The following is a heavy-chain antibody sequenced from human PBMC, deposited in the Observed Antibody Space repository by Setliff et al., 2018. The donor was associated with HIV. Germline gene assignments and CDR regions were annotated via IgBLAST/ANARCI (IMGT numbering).Heavy chain of an antibody. CDR1: GYSISSSHW. V-gene: IGHV4-28*01. CDR3: ARRGDFFYYAMDV. J-gene: IGHJ6*02. CDR2: IYYSGST. Sequence: ASETLSLTCAVSGYSISSSHWWGWIRQPPGKGLEWIGYIYYSGSTYYNPSLKSRVTISVDRSKNQFSLKLSSVTAADTAVYYCARRGDFFYYAMDVWGQGTTVTVSS.